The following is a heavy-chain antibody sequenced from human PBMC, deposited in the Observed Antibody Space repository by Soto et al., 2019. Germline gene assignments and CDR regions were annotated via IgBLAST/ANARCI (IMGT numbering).Heavy chain of an antibody. CDR3: ARGYSSTYSLDHTNDAFDF. CDR2: VWYDGSNK. D-gene: IGHD6-13*01. J-gene: IGHJ3*01. V-gene: IGHV3-33*01. Sequence: QVQLVESGGGVVQPGRSLRLSCAASGFTFSSYGMHWVRRAPGKGLEWVAVVWYDGSNKYYADSVKGRFTISRDNSKITLYLQMNSLRAEDTAVYYCARGYSSTYSLDHTNDAFDFWGQGTMVTVSS. CDR1: GFTFSSYG.